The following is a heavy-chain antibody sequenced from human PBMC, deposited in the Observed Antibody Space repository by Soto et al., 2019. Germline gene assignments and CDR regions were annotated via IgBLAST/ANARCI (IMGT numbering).Heavy chain of an antibody. J-gene: IGHJ4*02. CDR1: GFTFSSYS. V-gene: IGHV3-48*01. Sequence: EVQLVEFGGGLVQPGGSLRLSCAASGFTFSSYSMNWVRQAPGKGLEWVSYISSSSGPIYYADSVKGRFTISRDNAKNSLYLQMNSLRAEDTAVYYCARGWLGGMASIRGDYWGQGTLVTVSS. CDR3: ARGWLGGMASIRGDY. D-gene: IGHD5-12*01. CDR2: ISSSSGPI.